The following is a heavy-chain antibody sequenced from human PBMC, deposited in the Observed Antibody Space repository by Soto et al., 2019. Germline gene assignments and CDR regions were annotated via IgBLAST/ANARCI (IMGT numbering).Heavy chain of an antibody. CDR3: AREVYVSPPDY. V-gene: IGHV3-21*01. CDR2: VSSSSRHI. J-gene: IGHJ4*02. D-gene: IGHD3-22*01. Sequence: EVQLVESGGGLVKPGGSLRLSCAASGFTFSNYRMTWVHQAPGKGLEWVSTVSSSSRHIYYADSVRGRLTISRDVAKNSLSLQMDRPRAEDTAVYYCAREVYVSPPDYWGEGALVTVSS. CDR1: GFTFSNYR.